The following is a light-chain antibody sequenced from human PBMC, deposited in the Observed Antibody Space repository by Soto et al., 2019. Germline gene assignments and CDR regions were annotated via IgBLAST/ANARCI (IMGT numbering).Light chain of an antibody. CDR1: KIGSKS. CDR3: HVWDNSDPSM. V-gene: IGLV3-21*02. J-gene: IGLJ3*02. Sequence: SYELTQPPSVSVAPGQTVRITCGGDKIGSKSVHWYQQRPGQAPVLVVYDDADRPSGIPERFSGSNSGNTATLTISRVEAGDEADYYCHVWDNSDPSMFGGGTKVTVL. CDR2: DDA.